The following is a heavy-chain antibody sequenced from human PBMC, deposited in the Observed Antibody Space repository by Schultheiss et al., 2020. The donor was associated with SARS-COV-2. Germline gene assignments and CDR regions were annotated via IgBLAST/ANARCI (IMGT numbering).Heavy chain of an antibody. D-gene: IGHD1-26*01. CDR1: GFTFSSYW. Sequence: GESLKISCAASGFTFSSYWMSWVRQAPGKGLEWVANIKQDGSEKYYVDSVKGRFTISRDNAKNSLYLQMNSLRAEDTAVYYCARDTRGWELHPLDYWGQGTLVTVSS. CDR2: IKQDGSEK. CDR3: ARDTRGWELHPLDY. V-gene: IGHV3-7*03. J-gene: IGHJ4*02.